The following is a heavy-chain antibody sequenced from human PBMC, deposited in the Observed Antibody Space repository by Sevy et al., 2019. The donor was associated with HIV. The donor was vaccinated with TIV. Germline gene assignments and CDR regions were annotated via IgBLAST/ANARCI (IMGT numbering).Heavy chain of an antibody. CDR3: ARGTHDYGDYDRDAFDI. CDR1: EFTFSSYS. Sequence: GGSLRLSCATSEFTFSSYSMNWVRQAPGNGLEWVSSISGGGTYIYYAYSVKGQFTISRDNAKNSLSLQMNSLRAEDTAVYYCARGTHDYGDYDRDAFDIWGQGTMVTVSS. CDR2: ISGGGTYI. D-gene: IGHD4-17*01. V-gene: IGHV3-21*01. J-gene: IGHJ3*02.